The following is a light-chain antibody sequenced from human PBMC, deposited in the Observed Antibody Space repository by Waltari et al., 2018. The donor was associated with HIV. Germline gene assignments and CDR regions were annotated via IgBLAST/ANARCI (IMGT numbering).Light chain of an antibody. CDR2: GTS. CDR1: VANIASNT. CDR3: AVWDDSLSEYV. J-gene: IGLJ1*01. Sequence: QSVLTQPPSASGAPAQRVTIPCSGSVANIASNTVNWYQQLPGPAPRLLIYGTSQRPSGVPDRFSGSRSDTSASLDISGLHSEDEGDYYCAVWDDSLSEYVFATGTKVFVL. V-gene: IGLV1-44*01.